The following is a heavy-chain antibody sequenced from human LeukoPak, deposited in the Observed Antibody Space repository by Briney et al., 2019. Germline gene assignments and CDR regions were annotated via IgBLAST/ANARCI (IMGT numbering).Heavy chain of an antibody. CDR3: ARVFLDPYYYMDV. CDR2: IAAYNLKT. J-gene: IGHJ6*03. D-gene: IGHD3/OR15-3a*01. V-gene: IGHV1-18*01. Sequence: GASVEVSCRASGYTFTTYGISWVRQAPGQGLEWMGWIAAYNLKTDYAQNLRGRVTLTIDISTSTAYMELRSLRSDDTAVYYCARVFLDPYYYMDVWAKGTTVTVSS. CDR1: GYTFTTYG.